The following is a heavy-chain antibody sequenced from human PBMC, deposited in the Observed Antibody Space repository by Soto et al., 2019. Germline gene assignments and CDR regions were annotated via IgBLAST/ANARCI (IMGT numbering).Heavy chain of an antibody. CDR2: IIPILGIA. D-gene: IGHD3-10*01. CDR3: ARGTYLYYGWGRYSSFGPQWLTFFDY. Sequence: QVQLVQSGAEVKKPGSSVKVSCKASGGTFSSYTISWVRQAPGQGLEWMGRIIPILGIANYAQKFQGRVTIHADKSTSTDKMELSSLRSEDTAVYYCARGTYLYYGWGRYSSFGPQWLTFFDYWGQGTLVTVSS. CDR1: GGTFSSYT. J-gene: IGHJ4*02. V-gene: IGHV1-69*02.